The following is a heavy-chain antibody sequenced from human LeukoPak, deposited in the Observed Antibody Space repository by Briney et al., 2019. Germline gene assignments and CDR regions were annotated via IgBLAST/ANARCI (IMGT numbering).Heavy chain of an antibody. CDR2: IKQDGSEK. D-gene: IGHD5-18*01. CDR1: GFTVSSNY. V-gene: IGHV3-7*01. J-gene: IGHJ6*03. CDR3: ASRGYSYGYEGYNYYYYYMDV. Sequence: PGGSLRLSCAASGFTVSSNYMSWVRQAPGKGLEWVANIKQDGSEKYYVDSVKGRFTISRDNAKNSLYLQMNSLRAEDTAVYYCASRGYSYGYEGYNYYYYYMDVWGKGTTVTVSS.